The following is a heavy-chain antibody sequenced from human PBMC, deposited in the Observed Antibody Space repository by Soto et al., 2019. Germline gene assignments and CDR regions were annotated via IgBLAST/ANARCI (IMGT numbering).Heavy chain of an antibody. D-gene: IGHD1-1*01. CDR1: GYTFTSYD. CDR2: MNPNSGNT. J-gene: IGHJ6*02. V-gene: IGHV1-8*01. Sequence: ASVKVSCKASGYTFTSYDINWVRQATGQGLEWMGWMNPNSGNTGYAQKFQGRVTMTRNTSISTAYMELSSLRSEDTAVYYCARGQGLVRWGGYYYGMDVWGQGPTVTVSS. CDR3: ARGQGLVRWGGYYYGMDV.